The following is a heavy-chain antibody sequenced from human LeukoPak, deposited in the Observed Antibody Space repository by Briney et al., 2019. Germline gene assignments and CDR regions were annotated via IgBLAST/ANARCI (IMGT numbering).Heavy chain of an antibody. CDR3: AKDNSGGYSAIDY. V-gene: IGHV3-9*01. Sequence: GRSLRPSYAASGFTFDDYAMHWVRQAPGKGLEWVSGISWNSGSIGYADSVKGRFTISRDNAKNSLYLQMNSLRAEDTALYYCAKDNSGGYSAIDYWGQGTLVTVSS. D-gene: IGHD5-18*01. CDR2: ISWNSGSI. J-gene: IGHJ4*02. CDR1: GFTFDDYA.